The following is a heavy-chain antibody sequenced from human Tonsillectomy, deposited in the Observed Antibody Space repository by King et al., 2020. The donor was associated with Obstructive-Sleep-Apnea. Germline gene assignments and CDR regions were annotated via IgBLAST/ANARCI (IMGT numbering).Heavy chain of an antibody. Sequence: PLQASFPVLVKPSETLSLTCSVSGASISSTSYCWGWIRQPTGKGLEWIGNIDYSGSTNYNPSLKNRITISVDTSKNQLSLRLRSVTAADTAVYFCTRMVKDYF. CDR1: GASISSTSYC. V-gene: IGHV4-39*07. D-gene: IGHD2-8*01. CDR2: IDYSGST. J-gene: IGHJ1*01. CDR3: TRMVKDYF.